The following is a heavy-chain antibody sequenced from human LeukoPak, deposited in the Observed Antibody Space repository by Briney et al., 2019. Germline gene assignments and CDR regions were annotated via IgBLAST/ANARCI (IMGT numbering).Heavy chain of an antibody. V-gene: IGHV3-23*01. CDR2: ISGSGGST. D-gene: IGHD2-2*01. CDR3: AKDKLVGSTSREWNY. J-gene: IGHJ4*02. CDR1: GFSVSSKF. Sequence: PGGSLRLSCAASGFSVSSKFMSWVRQAPGKGLEWVSAISGSGGSTYYADSVKGRFTISRDNSKNTLYLQMNSLRAEDTAVYYCAKDKLVGSTSREWNYWGQGTLVTVSS.